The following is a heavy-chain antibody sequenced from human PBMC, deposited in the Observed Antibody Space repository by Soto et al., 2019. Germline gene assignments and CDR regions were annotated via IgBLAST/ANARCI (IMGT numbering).Heavy chain of an antibody. D-gene: IGHD3-22*01. CDR3: ARGVYDSNGYSYP. V-gene: IGHV3-48*03. Sequence: GGSLRLCCAASGFTFSSYEMNWVRQAPGKGREWISYISSSGNTIYYADSVKGRFTISRDNAKNSLYLQMNSLRAEDTAVYYCARGVYDSNGYSYPWGQGTLVTVSS. CDR1: GFTFSSYE. J-gene: IGHJ5*02. CDR2: ISSSGNTI.